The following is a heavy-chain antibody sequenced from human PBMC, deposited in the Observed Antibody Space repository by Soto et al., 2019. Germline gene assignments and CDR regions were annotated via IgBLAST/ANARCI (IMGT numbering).Heavy chain of an antibody. D-gene: IGHD3-3*01. V-gene: IGHV3-53*01. CDR1: GFTVSTNY. J-gene: IGHJ6*02. CDR3: AKGFYSAWDGMDV. Sequence: GGSLRLSCSASGFTVSTNYMHWVRQAPGKGLEWVSVLYTGGSTHYADSAKGRFTISRDSSKDTLDLQMNSLRAEDTAVYYCAKGFYSAWDGMDVCGLVTTVTVSS. CDR2: LYTGGST.